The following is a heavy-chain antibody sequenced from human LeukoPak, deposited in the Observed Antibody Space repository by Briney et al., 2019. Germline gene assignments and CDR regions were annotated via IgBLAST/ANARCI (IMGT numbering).Heavy chain of an antibody. CDR2: IYSGGNT. CDR3: ASAFYGGNPDAGY. D-gene: IGHD4-23*01. V-gene: IGHV3-53*01. Sequence: GGSLRLSCAASGFDVSRNYMNWVRQAPGKGLEWVSAIYSGGNTHYADSVKGRFTISRDNSKNTLYLQMNSLRAEDTAVYYCASAFYGGNPDAGYWGQGTLVTVSS. J-gene: IGHJ4*02. CDR1: GFDVSRNY.